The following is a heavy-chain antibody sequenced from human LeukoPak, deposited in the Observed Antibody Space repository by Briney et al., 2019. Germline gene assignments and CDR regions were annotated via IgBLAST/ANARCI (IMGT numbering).Heavy chain of an antibody. CDR1: GFTFSSYG. CDR2: IWYDGSNK. J-gene: IGHJ6*03. Sequence: GGSLRLSCAASGFTFSSYGMHWVRQAPGKGLEWVAVIWYDGSNKYYADSVEGRFTISRDNSKNTLYLQMNSLRAEDTAVYYCAKEEWGGSFHMDVWGKGTTVTVSS. D-gene: IGHD2-15*01. V-gene: IGHV3-33*06. CDR3: AKEEWGGSFHMDV.